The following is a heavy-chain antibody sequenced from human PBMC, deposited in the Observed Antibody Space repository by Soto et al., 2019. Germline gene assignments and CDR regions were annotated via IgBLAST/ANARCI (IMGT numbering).Heavy chain of an antibody. V-gene: IGHV3-48*02. CDR3: ARHYYSATSAYCRTSDS. D-gene: IGHD3-22*01. CDR1: GFTFSSYS. Sequence: EVQLVESGGGLVQPGGSLRLSCAASGFTFSSYSMNWVRQAPGKGLEWVSYISSSSSTIYYSDSVKGRFTISRDNAKKSLYLQINSLRDEDTALYYCARHYYSATSAYCRTSDSSAQGTLVTVSS. CDR2: ISSSSSTI. J-gene: IGHJ4*02.